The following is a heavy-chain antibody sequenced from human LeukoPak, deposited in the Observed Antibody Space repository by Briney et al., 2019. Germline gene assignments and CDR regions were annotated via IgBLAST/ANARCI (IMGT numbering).Heavy chain of an antibody. V-gene: IGHV4-59*11. CDR1: GGSISTHY. J-gene: IGHJ4*02. CDR3: ARDQWLRVHLHIPRGEIDY. CDR2: IYDSGST. D-gene: IGHD5-12*01. Sequence: PSETLSLTCTVSGGSISTHYWSWIRQPPGKGLEWIGNIYDSGSTNYNPSLKSRVTISMDTSKNQFSLTLSSVTAADTAVYYCARDQWLRVHLHIPRGEIDYWGQGTLVTVSS.